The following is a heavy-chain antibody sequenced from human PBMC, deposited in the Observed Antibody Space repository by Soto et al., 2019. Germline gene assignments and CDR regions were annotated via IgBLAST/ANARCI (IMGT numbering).Heavy chain of an antibody. CDR3: ARVKAQILSSGWYGGDDI. D-gene: IGHD6-19*01. CDR1: GFTFSTYS. J-gene: IGHJ3*02. Sequence: EVRLLESGGGLVQPGGSLRLSCAASGFTFSTYSMTWVRQAPGKGLEWVSTIRDSGHSTHYADSVRGRFAISRDNSKNTLFLQMNSLRAEDTAVYYCARVKAQILSSGWYGGDDIWGQGTMVTVSS. CDR2: IRDSGHST. V-gene: IGHV3-23*01.